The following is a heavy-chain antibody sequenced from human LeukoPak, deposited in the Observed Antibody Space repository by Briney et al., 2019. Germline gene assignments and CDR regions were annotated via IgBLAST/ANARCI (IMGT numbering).Heavy chain of an antibody. CDR3: ARSTYDSLDY. CDR1: GYSISSGYH. CDR2: IYHSGST. V-gene: IGHV4-38-2*01. J-gene: IGHJ4*02. Sequence: SETLSLTCAVSGYSISSGYHWGWIRQPPGKGLEWIGNIYHSGSTYYNLSLKSRVTISVDTSKNQFSLKLNSVTAADTAMYYCARSTYDSLDYWGQGILVTVSS. D-gene: IGHD3-3*01.